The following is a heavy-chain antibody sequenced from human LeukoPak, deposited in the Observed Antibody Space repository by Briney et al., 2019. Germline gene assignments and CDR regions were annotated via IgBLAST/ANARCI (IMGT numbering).Heavy chain of an antibody. Sequence: SGGSLRLSCAASGFTFSSCWMSWVRQAPGKGLEWVANIKQDGSEKYYVDSVKGRFTISRDNAKNSLYLQMNSLRAEDTAVYYCARLGPKLGSGYFDYWGQGTLVTVSS. CDR1: GFTFSSCW. J-gene: IGHJ4*02. CDR3: ARLGPKLGSGYFDY. CDR2: IKQDGSEK. D-gene: IGHD3-10*01. V-gene: IGHV3-7*01.